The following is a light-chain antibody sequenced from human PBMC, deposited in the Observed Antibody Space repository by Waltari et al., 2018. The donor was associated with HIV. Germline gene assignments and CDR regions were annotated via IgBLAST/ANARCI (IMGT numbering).Light chain of an antibody. CDR3: CAYAGSTTYVI. CDR1: SRDVGGYNL. J-gene: IGLJ2*01. CDR2: EVY. Sequence: QSALTQPASVSGSPGQSITISCTGTSRDVGGYNLVSRYQQHPGKAPKLRNSEVYKRPTGVSNRFSGSRSGNTASLTISGLQAEDEADYYCCAYAGSTTYVIFGGGTKLTIL. V-gene: IGLV2-23*02.